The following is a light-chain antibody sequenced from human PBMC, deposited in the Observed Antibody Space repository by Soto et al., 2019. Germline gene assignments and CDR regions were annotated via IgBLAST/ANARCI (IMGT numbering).Light chain of an antibody. CDR1: RSNIGNNY. J-gene: IGLJ3*02. V-gene: IGLV1-51*01. CDR3: VAWDTCLRTGV. Sequence: QSVLTQPPSVSAAPGQKVTISCSGSRSNIGNNYVAWYQQFPGTVPKLLIYNNNGRPSGTPDRFSGSASGTSATLTITGLETGDEADYFCVAWDTCLRTGVLGGGTKLTVL. CDR2: NNN.